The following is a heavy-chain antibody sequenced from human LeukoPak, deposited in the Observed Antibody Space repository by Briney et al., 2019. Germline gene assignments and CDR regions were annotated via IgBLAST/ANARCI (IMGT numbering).Heavy chain of an antibody. D-gene: IGHD3-22*01. V-gene: IGHV4-31*03. CDR2: IYYSGST. CDR1: GGSISSGGYY. CDR3: ARVVRYYDSSGYYHTPLDY. J-gene: IGHJ4*02. Sequence: KSSETLSLTCTVSGGSISSGGYYWSWIRQHPGKGLKWIGYIYYSGSTYYNPSLKSRVTISVDTSKNQFSLKLSSVTAADTAMYYCARVVRYYDSSGYYHTPLDYWGQGTLVTVSS.